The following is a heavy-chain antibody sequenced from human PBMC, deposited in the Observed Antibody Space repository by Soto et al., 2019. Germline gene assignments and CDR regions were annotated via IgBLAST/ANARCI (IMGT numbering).Heavy chain of an antibody. D-gene: IGHD1-7*01. CDR1: GYTFTSCG. V-gene: IGHV1-18*01. CDR3: ARELITGTGGVYNWFDP. J-gene: IGHJ5*02. Sequence: GASVKVSCKASGYTFTSCGISWVRQAPGQGLEWMGWISAYNGNTNYAQKLQGRVTMTTDTSTSTAYMELRSLRSDDTAVYYCARELITGTGGVYNWFDPWGQGTLVTVSS. CDR2: ISAYNGNT.